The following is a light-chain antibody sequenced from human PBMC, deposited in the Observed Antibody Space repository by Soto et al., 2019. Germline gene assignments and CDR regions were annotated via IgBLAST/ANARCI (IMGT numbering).Light chain of an antibody. J-gene: IGKJ1*01. CDR2: GAS. CDR1: QSVSSSY. Sequence: ERVVSQARGTVALAPGVSAARSCRASQSVSSSYLAWYQQKPGQAPRLLIYGASSRATGTPNRFSGSGSGTDFTLSISRLEPEDCAVYYCQPYGSSPRFGQGTKVDIK. CDR3: QPYGSSPR. V-gene: IGKV3-20*01.